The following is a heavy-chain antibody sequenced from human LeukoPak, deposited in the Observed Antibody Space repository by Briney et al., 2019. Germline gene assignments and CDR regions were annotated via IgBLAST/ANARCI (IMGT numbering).Heavy chain of an antibody. J-gene: IGHJ4*02. D-gene: IGHD3-22*01. Sequence: SVKVSCKASGGTFSSYAISWVRQAPGQGLEWMGGIIPIFGTANYAQKFQGRVTITTDESTSTAYMELSSLRSEDTAVYYCARGGYYYDSSGYYYSGFDYWGQGTLVTVSS. CDR1: GGTFSSYA. V-gene: IGHV1-69*05. CDR3: ARGGYYYDSSGYYYSGFDY. CDR2: IIPIFGTA.